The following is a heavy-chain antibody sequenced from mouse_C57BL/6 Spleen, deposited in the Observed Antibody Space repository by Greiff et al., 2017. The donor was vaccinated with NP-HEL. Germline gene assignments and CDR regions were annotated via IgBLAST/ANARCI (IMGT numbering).Heavy chain of an antibody. CDR1: GYPFTSYW. CDR2: IDPSDSYT. J-gene: IGHJ4*01. V-gene: IGHV1-69*01. CDR3: ARNYYGSSYAMDY. Sequence: VKLQQPGAELVMPGASVKLSCKASGYPFTSYWMHWVKQRPGQGLEWIGEIDPSDSYTNYNHKFKGKSTLTVDKSSSTAYMQLSSLTSEDSAVYYCARNYYGSSYAMDYWGQGTSVTVSS. D-gene: IGHD1-1*01.